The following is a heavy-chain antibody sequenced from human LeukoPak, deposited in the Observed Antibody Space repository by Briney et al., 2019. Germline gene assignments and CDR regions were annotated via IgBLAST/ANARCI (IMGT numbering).Heavy chain of an antibody. Sequence: SETLSLTCTVSGGSISSYYWSWIRQPPGKGLEWIGSIYHSGSTYYNPSLKSRVTISVDTSKNQFSLKLSSVTAADTAVYYCAGGLRYYDSSGYYPFDYWGQGTLVTVSS. CDR1: GGSISSYY. D-gene: IGHD3-22*01. CDR3: AGGLRYYDSSGYYPFDY. J-gene: IGHJ4*02. V-gene: IGHV4-59*04. CDR2: IYHSGST.